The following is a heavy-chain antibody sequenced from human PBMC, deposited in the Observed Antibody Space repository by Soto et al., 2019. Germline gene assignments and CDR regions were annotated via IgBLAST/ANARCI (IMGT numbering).Heavy chain of an antibody. CDR1: GYTFTCYG. Sequence: ASVKVSCKASGYTFTCYGISWVRQAPGQGLEWMGWISAYNGNTNYAQKLQGRVTMTTDTSTSTAYMELRSLRSDDTAVYYCARRITMVRGVINAIFDYWGQGTLVTVS. J-gene: IGHJ4*02. CDR2: ISAYNGNT. D-gene: IGHD3-10*01. CDR3: ARRITMVRGVINAIFDY. V-gene: IGHV1-18*01.